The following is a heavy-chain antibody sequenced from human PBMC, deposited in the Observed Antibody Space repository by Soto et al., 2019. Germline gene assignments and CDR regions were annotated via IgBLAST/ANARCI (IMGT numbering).Heavy chain of an antibody. J-gene: IGHJ4*02. CDR1: GFAVSNSW. CDR2: IQQDGSEK. V-gene: IGHV3-7*02. D-gene: IGHD1-26*01. CDR3: AKVRRWEDYFDY. Sequence: EGARRLSCAASGFAVSNSWMSWVRQVPGKGLQWVAIIQQDGSEKYYVDSVKGRFTISRDNTKNSLYLQMNSLRAVDTAVYYCAKVRRWEDYFDYWGQGT.